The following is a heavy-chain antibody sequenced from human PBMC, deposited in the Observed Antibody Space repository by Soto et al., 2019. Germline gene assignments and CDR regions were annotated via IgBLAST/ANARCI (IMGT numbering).Heavy chain of an antibody. CDR3: AKDTVPVATPWFDP. CDR2: MNSDGSNT. V-gene: IGHV3-74*01. Sequence: EVQLVESGGALVQPGGSLRLSCAASGFTFSNYWMHWVRQAPGKGLVWISRMNSDGSNTVYADAVKGRFTISRDNAKNTLYLQMNSLRAEHTAVYYCAKDTVPVATPWFDPWGQGTLVTVSS. J-gene: IGHJ5*02. D-gene: IGHD2-2*01. CDR1: GFTFSNYW.